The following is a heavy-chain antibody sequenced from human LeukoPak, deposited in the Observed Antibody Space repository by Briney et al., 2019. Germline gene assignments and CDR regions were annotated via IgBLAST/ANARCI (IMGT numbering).Heavy chain of an antibody. CDR1: GGSISSYY. V-gene: IGHV4-59*06. CDR2: ILYSGST. D-gene: IGHD2-15*01. CDR3: ARSPIGVAATLHWYFDL. J-gene: IGHJ2*01. Sequence: SETLSLTCTVSGGSISSYYWSWIRQYPGKDLEWIGYILYSGSTHYNPSLKSRITISIDTSKNQFSLKLSSVTAADTAVYYCARSPIGVAATLHWYFDLWGRGTLITVSS.